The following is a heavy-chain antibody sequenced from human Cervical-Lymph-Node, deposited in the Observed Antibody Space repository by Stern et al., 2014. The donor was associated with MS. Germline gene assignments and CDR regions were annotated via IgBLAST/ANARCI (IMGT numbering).Heavy chain of an antibody. Sequence: VQLVEPGGGVVQPGRSLRLSCAASGFTFSSYAMHWVRQAPGKGLEWVAVISYDVSNKYYADSVKGRFTISRDNSKNTLYLQMNSLRAEDTAVYYCARDVTEWLLSLFDYWGQGTLVTVSS. CDR3: ARDVTEWLLSLFDY. V-gene: IGHV3-30*01. CDR2: ISYDVSNK. J-gene: IGHJ4*02. CDR1: GFTFSSYA. D-gene: IGHD3-3*01.